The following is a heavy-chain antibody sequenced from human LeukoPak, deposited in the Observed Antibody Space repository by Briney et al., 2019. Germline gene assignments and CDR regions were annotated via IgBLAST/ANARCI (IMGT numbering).Heavy chain of an antibody. J-gene: IGHJ6*02. V-gene: IGHV4-31*03. D-gene: IGHD3/OR15-3a*01. CDR1: GASVTSGDYY. CDR2: VYYTGDT. Sequence: PSQTLSLTCTVSGASVTSGDYYWSWIRQHPGKGLEWIGSVYYTGDTYYSPSLKSRVALSADTSKNQFSLKVNSVTPADTVVYYCAGDRPHPRRHFDFGTGHDGNYGMDVWGQGTTVTVYS. CDR3: AGDRPHPRRHFDFGTGHDGNYGMDV.